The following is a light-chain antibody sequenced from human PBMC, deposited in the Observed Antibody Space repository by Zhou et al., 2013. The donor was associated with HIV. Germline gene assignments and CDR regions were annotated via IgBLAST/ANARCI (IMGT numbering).Light chain of an antibody. CDR1: QTVYSSY. CDR2: GAS. V-gene: IGKV3-15*01. CDR3: QQYNNWSLT. J-gene: IGKJ4*01. Sequence: EFVLTQSPGTLSLSPGERATLSCRASQTVYSSYLAWFQQKPGQAPRLLIYGASTRAIGIPARFSGSGSGTEFTLTISNMQSEDFAVYYCQQYNNWSLTFGGGTKVEIK.